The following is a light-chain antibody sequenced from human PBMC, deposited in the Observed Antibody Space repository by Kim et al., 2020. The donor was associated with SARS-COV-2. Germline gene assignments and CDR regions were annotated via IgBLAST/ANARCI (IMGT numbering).Light chain of an antibody. CDR2: AAS. J-gene: IGKJ3*01. V-gene: IGKV1-16*01. Sequence: AAVGDSITITRRASQAIIDYLASFQQKQGRAPKSLIHAASSLQSGVPSRCSGSGSGTEFSLTLHTVQPEDFSTYYCQQYKTDPFTLCPGAKVDIK. CDR1: QAIIDY. CDR3: QQYKTDPFT.